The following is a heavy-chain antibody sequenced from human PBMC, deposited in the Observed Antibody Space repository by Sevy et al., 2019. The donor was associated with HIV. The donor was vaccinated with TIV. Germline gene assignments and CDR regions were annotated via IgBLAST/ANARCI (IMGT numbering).Heavy chain of an antibody. CDR1: GFTFSSFG. CDR2: MWFDGSVE. CDR3: ARDQEFYDYAEYGPTSTPDY. Sequence: GGSLRLSCAASGFTFSSFGMHWVRQAPGKGLEWVALMWFDGSVEYYADSLKGRFTISRDNSKNTLYLQMNSLRVEDTAVYYCARDQEFYDYAEYGPTSTPDYWGQGTLVTVSS. V-gene: IGHV3-33*01. J-gene: IGHJ4*02. D-gene: IGHD4-17*01.